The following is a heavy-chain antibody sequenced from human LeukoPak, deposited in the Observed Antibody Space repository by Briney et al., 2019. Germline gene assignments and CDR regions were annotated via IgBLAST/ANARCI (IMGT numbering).Heavy chain of an antibody. CDR2: VSYDGSNE. J-gene: IGHJ5*01. D-gene: IGHD1-26*01. V-gene: IGHV3-30*01. CDR1: GFTFSNFA. CDR3: AKGAGVELLIELDS. Sequence: GSLRLSCAASGFTFSNFAMHWVRQAPGKGLEWVAVVSYDGSNEYHAASVKGRFTISRDNSGSKLHLQMNSLRPEDTAVYYCAKGAGVELLIELDSWGQGALVTVSS.